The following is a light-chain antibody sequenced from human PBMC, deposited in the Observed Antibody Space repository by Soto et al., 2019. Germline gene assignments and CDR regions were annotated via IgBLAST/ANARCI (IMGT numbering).Light chain of an antibody. CDR2: DVS. J-gene: IGLJ1*01. Sequence: QSALTQPASVSGSPGQSITISCTGTSSDVGGYNYVSWYQQHPGKAPKFIIYDVSNRPSGVSNRFSGSKSGNTASLIISGLQAEDEADYYCSSYTTSNTRQIVFGTGTKLTVL. CDR3: SSYTTSNTRQIV. V-gene: IGLV2-14*01. CDR1: SSDVGGYNY.